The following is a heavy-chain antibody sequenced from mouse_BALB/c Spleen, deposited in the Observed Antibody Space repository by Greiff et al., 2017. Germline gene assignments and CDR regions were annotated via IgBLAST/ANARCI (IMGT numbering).Heavy chain of an antibody. CDR3: ARNYGSSYVYWYFDV. CDR1: GFTFSDYY. CDR2: ISDGGSYT. J-gene: IGHJ1*01. Sequence: EVKLMESGGGLVKPGGSLKLSCAASGFTFSDYYMYWVRQTPEKRLEWVATISDGGSYTYYPDSVKGRFTISRDNAKNNLYLQMSSLKSEDTAMYYCARNYGSSYVYWYFDVWGAGTTVTVSS. V-gene: IGHV5-4*02. D-gene: IGHD1-1*01.